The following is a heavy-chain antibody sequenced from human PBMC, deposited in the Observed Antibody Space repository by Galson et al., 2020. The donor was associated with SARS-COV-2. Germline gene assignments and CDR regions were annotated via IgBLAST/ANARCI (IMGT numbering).Heavy chain of an antibody. V-gene: IGHV4-4*02. CDR3: ARVGVGGYYDSSDWNQFDY. D-gene: IGHD3-22*01. Sequence: SESLSLTCAASGGTISSSTWWCFVRQPPGKGLGWTGVIYHSWSTNYTPSIKSRFTISVDKSKNQFYLQLSTVTAADTAVYDCARVGVGGYYDSSDWNQFDYWGQGTLVTVSS. J-gene: IGHJ4*02. CDR2: IYHSWST. CDR1: GGTISSSTW.